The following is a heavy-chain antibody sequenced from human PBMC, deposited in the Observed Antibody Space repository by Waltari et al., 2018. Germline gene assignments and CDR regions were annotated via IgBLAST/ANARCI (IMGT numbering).Heavy chain of an antibody. CDR1: GFTFSSYS. CDR3: ARDLLGMDAFDI. CDR2: ISSSSSYI. J-gene: IGHJ3*02. Sequence: EVQLVESGGGLVKPGGSLRLSCAASGFTFSSYSMNWVRQAPGKGLEWVSSISSSSSYIYYADSVKGRFTISRDNAKNSLYLQMNSLRAEDTAVYYCARDLLGMDAFDIWGQGTMVTVSS. V-gene: IGHV3-21*01. D-gene: IGHD7-27*01.